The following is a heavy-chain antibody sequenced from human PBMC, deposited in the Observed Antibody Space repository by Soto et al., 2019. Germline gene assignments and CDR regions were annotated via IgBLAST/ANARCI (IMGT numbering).Heavy chain of an antibody. Sequence: GGSHRLSSSPSGLTCSSYAMRWVRQATGKGLEYVSAISSNGGSTYYADSVKGRFTISRDNSKNTLYLQMSSLRAEDTAVYYCVKGVDFWSGYYIPVWFDPWGQGTLVTVSS. V-gene: IGHV3-64D*08. D-gene: IGHD3-3*01. CDR1: GLTCSSYA. CDR3: VKGVDFWSGYYIPVWFDP. J-gene: IGHJ5*02. CDR2: ISSNGGST.